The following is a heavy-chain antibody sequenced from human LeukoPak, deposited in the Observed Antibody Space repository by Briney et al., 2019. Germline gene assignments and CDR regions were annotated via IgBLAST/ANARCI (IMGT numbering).Heavy chain of an antibody. CDR1: GFRLINYE. J-gene: IGHJ4*02. Sequence: GGSLRLSCVASGFRLINYEMNWVRQAPGKGLEWLSYISTSGAIIYYADSVRGRFTISRDNAENSLYLQMNSLRAEDTALYYCARGGDSSGYCDYWGQGTLVTVSS. V-gene: IGHV3-48*03. D-gene: IGHD3-22*01. CDR3: ARGGDSSGYCDY. CDR2: ISTSGAII.